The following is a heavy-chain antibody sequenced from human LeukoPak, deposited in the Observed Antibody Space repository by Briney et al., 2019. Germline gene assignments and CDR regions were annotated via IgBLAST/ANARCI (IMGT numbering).Heavy chain of an antibody. CDR1: NVSFSGYY. D-gene: IGHD4-17*01. V-gene: IGHV4-34*01. Sequence: SETLSLTCTVYNVSFSGYYWSWIRQPPGRGLEWIGEISHSGYTNLNPSLKSRLTISLDTSKNHFSLRLTSLTAADTAVYYCARHGFYGDSARRKFDPWGQGTLVTVSS. CDR3: ARHGFYGDSARRKFDP. J-gene: IGHJ5*02. CDR2: ISHSGYT.